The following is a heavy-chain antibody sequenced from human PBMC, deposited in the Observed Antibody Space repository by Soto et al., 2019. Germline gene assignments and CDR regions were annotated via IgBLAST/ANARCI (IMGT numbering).Heavy chain of an antibody. CDR2: ISAYNGNT. CDR3: ARASSMPWELPPDAFDI. D-gene: IGHD1-26*01. Sequence: QVQLVQSGAEVKKPGASVKVSCKASGYTFTSYGISWVRQAPGQGLEWMGWISAYNGNTNYAQKLQGRVTMTTDTSTSTAYMELRSLRSDDTAVYYCARASSMPWELPPDAFDIWGQGTMVTVSS. J-gene: IGHJ3*02. CDR1: GYTFTSYG. V-gene: IGHV1-18*04.